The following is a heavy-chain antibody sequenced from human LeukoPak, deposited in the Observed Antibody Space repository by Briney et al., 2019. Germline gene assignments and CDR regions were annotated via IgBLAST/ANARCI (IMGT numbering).Heavy chain of an antibody. J-gene: IGHJ4*02. V-gene: IGHV3-23*01. D-gene: IGHD5-18*01. CDR2: ISGGGDGA. CDR3: AKRTRGYSYWTLDY. Sequence: PGGSLRLSCAASGFSFTTCALNWVPQAPGKGLEWVSTISGGGDGALYADSVKGRFTISRDNSKNTLFLQMNSLRAEDTAVYYCAKRTRGYSYWTLDYWGQGTLVTVSS. CDR1: GFSFTTCA.